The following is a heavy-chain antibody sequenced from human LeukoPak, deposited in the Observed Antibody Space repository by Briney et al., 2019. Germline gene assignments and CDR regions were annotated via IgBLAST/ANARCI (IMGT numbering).Heavy chain of an antibody. CDR2: IYHSGST. D-gene: IGHD3-9*01. CDR1: GGSISSSNW. V-gene: IGHV4-4*02. CDR3: ARDVLRYFDWLRDAFDI. Sequence: SETLSLTCAVSGGSISSSNWWSWVRQPPGKGLEWIGEIYHSGSTNYNPSLKSRVTISVDKSKNQFSLKLSSVTAADTAVYYCARDVLRYFDWLRDAFDIWGQGTMVTVSS. J-gene: IGHJ3*02.